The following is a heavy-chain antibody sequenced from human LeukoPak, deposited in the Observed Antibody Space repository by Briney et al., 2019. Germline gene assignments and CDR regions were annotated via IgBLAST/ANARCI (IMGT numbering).Heavy chain of an antibody. Sequence: GGSLRLSCEVSGIGFSSYAMSWVRQAPGKGPEWVSVIRESGDSTAYAASVTGRFTISRDNSKNTLYLQMNSLRAEDTAVYYCTKERGLEPNGDYWGQGTLVTVSS. J-gene: IGHJ4*02. CDR3: TKERGLEPNGDY. D-gene: IGHD3-10*01. CDR1: GIGFSSYA. CDR2: IRESGDST. V-gene: IGHV3-23*01.